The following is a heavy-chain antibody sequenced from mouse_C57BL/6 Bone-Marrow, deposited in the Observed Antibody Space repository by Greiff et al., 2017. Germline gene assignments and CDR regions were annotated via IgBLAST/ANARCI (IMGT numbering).Heavy chain of an antibody. Sequence: ESGPGMVKPSQSLSLTCTVTGYSITSGYDWHWIRHFPGNKLEWMGYISYSGSTNYNPSLKSRISITHDTSKNHFFLKLNSVTTEDTATYYCAREGSNYWYFDVWGTGTTVTVSS. J-gene: IGHJ1*03. D-gene: IGHD2-5*01. CDR3: AREGSNYWYFDV. CDR2: ISYSGST. V-gene: IGHV3-1*01. CDR1: GYSITSGYD.